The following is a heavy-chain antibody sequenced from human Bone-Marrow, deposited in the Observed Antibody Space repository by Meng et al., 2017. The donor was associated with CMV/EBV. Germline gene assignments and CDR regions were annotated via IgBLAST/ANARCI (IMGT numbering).Heavy chain of an antibody. CDR1: GGTFSSYA. Sequence: ASVKVSCKASGGTFSSYAISWVRQAPGQGLEWMGWISAYNGNTNYAQKLQGRVTMTTDTSTSTAYMELRSLRSDDTAVYYCARSVTIFGVVITKFDYWGQGTLVTVSS. V-gene: IGHV1-18*01. J-gene: IGHJ4*02. D-gene: IGHD3-3*01. CDR2: ISAYNGNT. CDR3: ARSVTIFGVVITKFDY.